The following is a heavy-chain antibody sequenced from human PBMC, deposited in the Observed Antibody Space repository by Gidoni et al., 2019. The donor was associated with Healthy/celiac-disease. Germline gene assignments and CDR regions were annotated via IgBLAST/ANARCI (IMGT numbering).Heavy chain of an antibody. V-gene: IGHV1-18*04. J-gene: IGHJ6*03. CDR3: ARNVLRFLEWSLDYYYYYYMDV. D-gene: IGHD3-3*01. CDR2: ISAYNGNT. CDR1: GYTFTSYG. Sequence: QVQLVQSGAEVKKPGASVKVSCKASGYTFTSYGISWVRQAPGQGLEWMGWISAYNGNTNYAQKLQGRVTMTTDTSTSTAYMELRSLRSDDTAVYYCARNVLRFLEWSLDYYYYYYMDVWGKGTTVTVSS.